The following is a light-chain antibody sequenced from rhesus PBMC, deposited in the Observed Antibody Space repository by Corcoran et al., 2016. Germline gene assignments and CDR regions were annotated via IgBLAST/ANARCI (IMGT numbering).Light chain of an antibody. CDR2: AAS. J-gene: IGKJ1*01. CDR1: QAISSY. CDR3: QQHNSHPWT. Sequence: DIQMTQSPSSLSASVGDRVTITCRASQAISSYLAWYQQKPGKVPTLLIYAASSLERGVPSRFSGSGSGTEFTLTISSLQPEDCATYYCQQHNSHPWTFGQGTKVEIK. V-gene: IGKV1-44*02.